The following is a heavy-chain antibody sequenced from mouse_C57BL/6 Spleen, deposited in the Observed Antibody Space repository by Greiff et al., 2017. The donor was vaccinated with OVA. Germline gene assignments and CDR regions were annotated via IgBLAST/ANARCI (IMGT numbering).Heavy chain of an antibody. CDR1: GYTFTSYW. J-gene: IGHJ3*01. CDR2: IYPGNSDT. V-gene: IGHV1-5*01. Sequence: EVQLVESGTVLARPGASVKMSCKTSGYTFTSYWMHWVKQRPGQGLEWIGAIYPGNSDTSYNQKFKGKAKLTAVTSASTAYMELSSLTNEDSAVYYCTSSGGNWDDAFAYWGQGTLVTVSA. CDR3: TSSGGNWDDAFAY. D-gene: IGHD4-1*01.